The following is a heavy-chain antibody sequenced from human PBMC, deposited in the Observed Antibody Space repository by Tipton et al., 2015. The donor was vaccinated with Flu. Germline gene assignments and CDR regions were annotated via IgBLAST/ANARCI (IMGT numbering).Heavy chain of an antibody. CDR1: DGSISSSNW. Sequence: TLSLTCAVSDGSISSSNWWTWVRQPPGKGLGWIGEIYHSGSTHYNPSLKSRVAISVDKSKNQFSLRLNSVTAADTAVYYCARVPRGDGFIGYYYGLDVWGQGTTVTVSS. CDR3: ARVPRGDGFIGYYYGLDV. V-gene: IGHV4-4*02. J-gene: IGHJ6*02. CDR2: IYHSGST. D-gene: IGHD3-16*01.